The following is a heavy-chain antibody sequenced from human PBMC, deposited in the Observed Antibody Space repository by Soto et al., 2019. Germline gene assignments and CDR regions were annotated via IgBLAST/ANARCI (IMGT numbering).Heavy chain of an antibody. J-gene: IGHJ6*02. CDR2: ISYDGSNK. CDR1: GFTFSSYA. D-gene: IGHD3-3*01. CDR3: AREGRRGGIFGVVIIHSHFYYGMDV. V-gene: IGHV3-30-3*01. Sequence: QVQLVESGGGVVQPGRSLRLSCAASGFTFSSYAMHWVRQAPGKGLEWVAVISYDGSNKYYADSVKGRFTISRDNSKNTLYLQMNSLRAEDTAVYYCAREGRRGGIFGVVIIHSHFYYGMDVWGQGTTVTVSS.